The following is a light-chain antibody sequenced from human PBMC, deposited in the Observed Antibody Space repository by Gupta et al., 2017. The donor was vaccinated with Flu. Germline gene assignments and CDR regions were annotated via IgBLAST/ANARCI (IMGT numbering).Light chain of an antibody. V-gene: IGLV2-11*01. Sequence: GTSSDVGGYNYVSWYQQHPGKAPKLMIYDVSKRPSGVPDRFSGSKSGNTASLTISGLQAEDEADYYCCSYAGSYPRFGGGTKLTVL. CDR3: CSYAGSYPR. CDR1: SSDVGGYNY. J-gene: IGLJ3*02. CDR2: DVS.